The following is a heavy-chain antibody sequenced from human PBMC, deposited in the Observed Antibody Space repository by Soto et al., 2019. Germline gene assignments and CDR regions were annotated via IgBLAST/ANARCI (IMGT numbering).Heavy chain of an antibody. J-gene: IGHJ5*02. D-gene: IGHD3-10*01. V-gene: IGHV4-39*01. Sequence: SETLSLTCTVSGGSISSSSYYWGWIRQPPGEGLEWIGSIYYSGSTYYNPSLKSRVTISVDTSKNQFSLKLSSVTAADTAVYYCAEGYYYGSGSYDNWFDPWGQGTLVTVSS. CDR3: AEGYYYGSGSYDNWFDP. CDR2: IYYSGST. CDR1: GGSISSSSYY.